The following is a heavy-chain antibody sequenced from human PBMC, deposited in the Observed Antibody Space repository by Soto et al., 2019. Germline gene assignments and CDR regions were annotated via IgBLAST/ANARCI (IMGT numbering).Heavy chain of an antibody. Sequence: GGSLRLSCAASGFTFSSYAMSWVRQAPGKGLEWVSAISGSGGSTYYADSVKGRFTISRDNSKNTLYLQMNSLRAEDTAVYYCAKGGWYYDILTGEGPFDYWGQGTLVTVSS. CDR1: GFTFSSYA. J-gene: IGHJ4*02. V-gene: IGHV3-23*01. CDR2: ISGSGGST. CDR3: AKGGWYYDILTGEGPFDY. D-gene: IGHD3-9*01.